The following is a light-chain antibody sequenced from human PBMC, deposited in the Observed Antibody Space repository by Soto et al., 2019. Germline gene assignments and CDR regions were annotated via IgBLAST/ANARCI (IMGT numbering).Light chain of an antibody. V-gene: IGKV1-5*01. CDR2: DAS. J-gene: IGKJ1*01. Sequence: DSQMTQSPSTLSASVGDRVTITCRASQSISHFLAWYQQKPGKVPKLLIYDASNLGSGVPSRFSGSGSGTDFTLTISSLQPDDFAAYYCQQYNSYSTFGQGTKVDIK. CDR1: QSISHF. CDR3: QQYNSYST.